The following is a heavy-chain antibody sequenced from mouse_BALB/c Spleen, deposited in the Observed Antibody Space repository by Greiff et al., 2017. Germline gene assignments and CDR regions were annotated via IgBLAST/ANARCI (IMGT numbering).Heavy chain of an antibody. Sequence: EVQLVESGGGLVKPGGSLKLSCAASGFAFSSYDMSWVRQTPEKRLEWVAYISSGGGSTYYPDTVKGRFTISRDNAKNTLYLQMSSLKSEDTAMYYCSRPTATNYAMDYWGQGTSVTVSS. J-gene: IGHJ4*01. CDR3: SRPTATNYAMDY. CDR2: ISSGGGST. D-gene: IGHD1-2*01. CDR1: GFAFSSYD. V-gene: IGHV5-12-1*01.